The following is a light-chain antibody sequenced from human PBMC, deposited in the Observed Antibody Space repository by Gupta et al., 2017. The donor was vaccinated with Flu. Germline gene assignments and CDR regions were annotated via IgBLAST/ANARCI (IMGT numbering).Light chain of an antibody. CDR3: QQDYSYPRT. J-gene: IGKJ1*01. CDR1: QGISSY. V-gene: IGKV1-8*01. Sequence: AIRMTQSPSSFAASTGDRVTITCRASQGISSYLAWYQQKPGKAPKLLIYSASTFQSGVPSRFSGSGSGTDFTLTIRCLHSEDFATYYCQQDYSYPRTFGQGTKVEIK. CDR2: SAS.